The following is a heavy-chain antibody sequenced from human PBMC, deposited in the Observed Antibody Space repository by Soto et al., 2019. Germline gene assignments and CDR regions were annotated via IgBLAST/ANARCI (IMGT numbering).Heavy chain of an antibody. CDR3: ATTGPY. Sequence: PDGCLRLSCLACGSTYSSYCMHWVRQAPGKGLEWVAVIWFDGSNKFYADSVKGRFTISRDNSKNTVSLQMNSLRDEDSAAYYCATTGPYWGQGTLVTVSS. CDR2: IWFDGSNK. CDR1: GSTYSSYC. J-gene: IGHJ4*02. V-gene: IGHV3-33*01.